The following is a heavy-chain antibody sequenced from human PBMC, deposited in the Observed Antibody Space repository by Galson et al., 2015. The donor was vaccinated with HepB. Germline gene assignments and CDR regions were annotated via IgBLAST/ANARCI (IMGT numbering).Heavy chain of an antibody. Sequence: SVKVSCKASGYTFTGYYMHWVRQAPGQGLEWMGWINPNSGGTNYAQKFQGWVTMTRDTSISTAYMELSRLRSDDTAVYYCARGIGDRSYCSSTSCVNWFDPWGQGTLVTVSS. CDR1: GYTFTGYY. D-gene: IGHD2-2*01. CDR2: INPNSGGT. CDR3: ARGIGDRSYCSSTSCVNWFDP. J-gene: IGHJ5*02. V-gene: IGHV1-2*04.